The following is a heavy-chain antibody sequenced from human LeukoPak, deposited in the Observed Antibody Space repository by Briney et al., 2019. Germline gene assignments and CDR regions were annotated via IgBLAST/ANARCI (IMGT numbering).Heavy chain of an antibody. Sequence: GGSLRLSCAASGFTFSSYAMSWVRQAPGKGPEWVSAISGSGGSTYYADSVKGRFTISRDNSKNTLYLQMNSLRAEDTAVYYCAKDLRVEQQPELDYWGQGTLVTVSS. CDR3: AKDLRVEQQPELDY. CDR2: ISGSGGST. V-gene: IGHV3-23*01. J-gene: IGHJ4*02. D-gene: IGHD6-13*01. CDR1: GFTFSSYA.